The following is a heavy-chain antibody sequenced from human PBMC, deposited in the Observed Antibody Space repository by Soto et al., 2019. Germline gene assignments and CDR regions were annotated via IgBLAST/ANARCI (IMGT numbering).Heavy chain of an antibody. V-gene: IGHV6-1*01. CDR3: ARDLQWELLQPDYYYYGMDV. Sequence: PSQTLSVTCASSGDSVSSNSAAWNWIRQSPSRGLEWLGRTYYRSKWYNDYAVSVKSRITINPDTSKNQFSLQLNSVTPEDTAVYYCARDLQWELLQPDYYYYGMDVWGQGTTVTVSS. CDR1: GDSVSSNSAA. CDR2: TYYRSKWYN. D-gene: IGHD1-26*01. J-gene: IGHJ6*02.